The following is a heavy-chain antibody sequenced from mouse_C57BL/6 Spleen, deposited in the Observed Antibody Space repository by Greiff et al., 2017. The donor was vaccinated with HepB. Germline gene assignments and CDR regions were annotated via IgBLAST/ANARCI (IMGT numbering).Heavy chain of an antibody. CDR3: ARYPSTVVATPAWFAY. CDR1: GYSFTGYY. D-gene: IGHD1-1*01. V-gene: IGHV1-42*01. J-gene: IGHJ3*01. Sequence: EVQLQQSGPELVKPGASVKISCKASGYSFTGYYMNWVKQSPEKSLEWIGEINPSTGGTTYNQKFKAKATLTVDKASSTAYMQLKSLTSEDSAVYYCARYPSTVVATPAWFAYWGQGTLVTVSA. CDR2: INPSTGGT.